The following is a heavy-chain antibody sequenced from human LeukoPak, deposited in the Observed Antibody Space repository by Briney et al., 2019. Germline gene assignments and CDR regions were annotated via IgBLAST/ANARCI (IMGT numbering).Heavy chain of an antibody. CDR1: GFTFRNAW. Sequence: PGGSLRLSCAASGFTFRNAWMNWIRQAPGKGLECLSYISSGTINHSSYADSVKGRFTISRDNARNSLYLQMNSLRGEDTAVYYCARTQLDLDGFDIWGQGTTVTVSS. V-gene: IGHV3-11*06. D-gene: IGHD1-1*01. J-gene: IGHJ3*02. CDR2: ISSGTIN. CDR3: ARTQLDLDGFDI.